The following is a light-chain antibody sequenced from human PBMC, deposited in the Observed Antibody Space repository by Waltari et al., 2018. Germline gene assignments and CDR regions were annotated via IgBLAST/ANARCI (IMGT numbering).Light chain of an antibody. CDR1: QTIRTTY. CDR3: QQYDISPLT. Sequence: EIVLTQSPGTLSLSPGEGATLPCRTSQTIRTTYLAWYQQKPGHAPTLLIYGTFTRATGIPDRFTGSGSGTHFSLTISSLEPEDFATYYCQQYDISPLTFGGGTKVEIK. V-gene: IGKV3-20*01. CDR2: GTF. J-gene: IGKJ4*01.